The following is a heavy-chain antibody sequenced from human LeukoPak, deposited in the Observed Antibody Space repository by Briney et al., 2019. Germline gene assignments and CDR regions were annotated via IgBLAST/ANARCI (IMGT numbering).Heavy chain of an antibody. Sequence: GASVKVSCKXSGYTLTELSMHWVRQAPGKGLEWMGGFDPEDGETIYSQKFQGRVTMTEDTSTDTAYMELSSLRSEDTAVYYCATVSGGSYSIDYWGQGTLVTVSS. CDR1: GYTLTELS. CDR3: ATVSGGSYSIDY. J-gene: IGHJ4*02. D-gene: IGHD1-26*01. CDR2: FDPEDGET. V-gene: IGHV1-24*01.